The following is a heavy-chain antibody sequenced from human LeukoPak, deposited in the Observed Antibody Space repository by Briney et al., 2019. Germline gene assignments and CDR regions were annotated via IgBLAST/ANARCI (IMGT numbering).Heavy chain of an antibody. D-gene: IGHD5-18*01. CDR1: GFTFSSYA. V-gene: IGHV3-30*01. J-gene: IGHJ4*02. CDR3: GRAGLNSYVSY. CDR2: ISYDGSNK. Sequence: GGSLRLSCAASGFTFSSYAMHWVRQAPGKGLEWVAVISYDGSNKYYADSVKGRFTSSRDNSRNTLYLQMNSLRAEDTAVYYCGRAGLNSYVSYWGQGTLVTVSS.